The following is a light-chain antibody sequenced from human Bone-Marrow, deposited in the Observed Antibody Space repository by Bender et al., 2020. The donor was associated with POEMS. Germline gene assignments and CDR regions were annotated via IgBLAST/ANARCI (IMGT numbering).Light chain of an antibody. V-gene: IGLV8-61*01. J-gene: IGLJ3*02. CDR3: AAWEDSLNGWV. Sequence: QTVVTQEPSFSVSPGGTVTLTCGLSSGSVSIAYYPSWYQQTPGQAPRTLIYSTNIRSFGVPDRFSGSKSGTSASLAISGLQSEDEADYYCAAWEDSLNGWVFGGGTKLTVL. CDR2: STN. CDR1: SGSVSIAYY.